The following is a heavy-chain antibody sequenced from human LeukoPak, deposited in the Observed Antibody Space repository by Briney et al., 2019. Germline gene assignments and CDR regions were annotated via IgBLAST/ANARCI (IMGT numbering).Heavy chain of an antibody. Sequence: PGRSLRLSCAASGFTFDDCAMHWVRQAPGKGLEWVSGISWNSGSIGYADSVKGRFTISRDNAKNSLYLQMNSLRSEDMAVYYCARGSGYYPRFDYWGQGTLVTVSS. CDR3: ARGSGYYPRFDY. V-gene: IGHV3-9*03. J-gene: IGHJ4*02. CDR1: GFTFDDCA. CDR2: ISWNSGSI. D-gene: IGHD3-22*01.